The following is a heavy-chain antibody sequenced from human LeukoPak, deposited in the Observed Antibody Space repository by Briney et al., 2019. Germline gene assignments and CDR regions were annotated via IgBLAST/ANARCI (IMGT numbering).Heavy chain of an antibody. CDR2: ISSTGTTI. J-gene: IGHJ4*02. CDR3: ARTYSPFDY. CDR1: GFTFSSYE. V-gene: IGHV3-48*03. D-gene: IGHD2-15*01. Sequence: GGSLRLSCAASGFTFSSYEMNWIRQAPGKGLECVSYISSTGTTIYYADSVKGRFTISRDNAKNSLYLQMNSLRAEDTAVYYCARTYSPFDYWGQGTLVTVSS.